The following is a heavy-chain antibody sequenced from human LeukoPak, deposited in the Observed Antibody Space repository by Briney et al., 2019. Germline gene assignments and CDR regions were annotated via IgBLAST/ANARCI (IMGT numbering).Heavy chain of an antibody. CDR3: ARDLTIFGVVTGGGFDP. CDR1: GGTFSSYA. V-gene: IGHV1-69*13. CDR2: IIPIFGTA. J-gene: IGHJ5*02. D-gene: IGHD3-3*01. Sequence: ASVKVSCKASGGTFSSYAISWVRQAPGQGLEWMGGIIPIFGTANYAQKFQGRVTITADESTSTAYMELSSLQSDDAAVDYCARDLTIFGVVTGGGFDPWGQGTLVTVSS.